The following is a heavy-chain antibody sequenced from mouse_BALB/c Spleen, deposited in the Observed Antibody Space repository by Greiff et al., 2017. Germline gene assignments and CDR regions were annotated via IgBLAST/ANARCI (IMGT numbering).Heavy chain of an antibody. V-gene: IGHV5-17*02. Sequence: EVLLVESGGGLVQPGGSRKLSCAASGFTFSSFGMHWVRQAPEKGLEWVAYISSGSSTIYYADTVKGRFTISRDNPKNTLYLQMSSLKSEDTAMYYCARRGQYGYDAYWGQGTTLTVSA. CDR2: ISSGSSTI. J-gene: IGHJ2*01. CDR1: GFTFSSFG. CDR3: ARRGQYGYDAY. D-gene: IGHD2-2*01.